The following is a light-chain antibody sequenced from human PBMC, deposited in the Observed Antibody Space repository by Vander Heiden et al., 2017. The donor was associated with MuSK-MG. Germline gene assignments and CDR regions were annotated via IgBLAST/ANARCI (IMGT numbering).Light chain of an antibody. CDR1: QSISSY. V-gene: IGKV1-39*01. CDR3: QQSDSTPPVT. J-gene: IGKJ4*01. CDR2: AAS. Sequence: DIQMTQSPSSLSASVGDRVTITCRASQSISSYLNWYQQKPGKAPKLLIYAASSLQSGVPSRFSGSGYGTDFTLTISSRQPEDFAPYYCQQSDSTPPVTFGGGTKVEIK.